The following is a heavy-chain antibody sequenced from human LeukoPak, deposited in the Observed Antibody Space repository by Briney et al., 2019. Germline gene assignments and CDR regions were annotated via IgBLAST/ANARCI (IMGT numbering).Heavy chain of an antibody. CDR3: AKRGVVIRVILVGFHKEAYYFDS. V-gene: IGHV3-30*18. CDR1: GFTFSSYG. J-gene: IGHJ4*02. Sequence: GGSLRLSCAASGFTFSSYGMHWVRQAPGKGLEWVTVISNDGSNKYYADSVKGRFTISRDNPKNTLYLQMNSLRAEDTAVYFCAKRGVVIRVILVGFHKEAYYFDSWGQGALVTVSS. D-gene: IGHD3-22*01. CDR2: ISNDGSNK.